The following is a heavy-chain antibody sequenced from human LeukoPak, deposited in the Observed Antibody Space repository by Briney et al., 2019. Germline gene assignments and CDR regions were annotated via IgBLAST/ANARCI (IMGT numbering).Heavy chain of an antibody. CDR3: ARERADLYFDY. CDR2: ISSSSSTI. Sequence: GGSLRLSCAASGFTFSSYSMNWVRQAPGKGLEWVSYISSSSSTIYYADSVKGRFTISRDNAKNSLYLQMNSLRAEDTAVYYCARERADLYFDYWGQGTLVTVSS. CDR1: GFTFSSYS. J-gene: IGHJ4*02. V-gene: IGHV3-48*01.